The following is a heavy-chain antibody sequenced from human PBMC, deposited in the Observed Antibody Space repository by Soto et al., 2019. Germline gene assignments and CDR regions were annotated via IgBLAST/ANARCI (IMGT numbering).Heavy chain of an antibody. V-gene: IGHV3-30-3*01. Sequence: QVQLVESGGGVVQPGRSLRLSCAASGFTFSSYAMHWVRQAPGKGLEWVAVISYDGSNKYYADSVKGRFTISRDNSKNTLYLQMNSLRAEDTAVYYCARGGGYSGDDRHLYWGQGTLVTVSS. CDR1: GFTFSSYA. J-gene: IGHJ4*02. CDR3: ARGGGYSGDDRHLY. D-gene: IGHD5-12*01. CDR2: ISYDGSNK.